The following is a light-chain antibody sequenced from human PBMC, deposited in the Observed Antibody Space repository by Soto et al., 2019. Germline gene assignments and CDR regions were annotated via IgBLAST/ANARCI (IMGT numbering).Light chain of an antibody. CDR3: QQRSNWLT. J-gene: IGKJ4*01. V-gene: IGKV3-11*01. Sequence: EIVLTQSPATLSLSPGERATLSCRASQSVGSFLAWYQQKPGQAPRLLIYDASNRATGIPARFSGSGSGTDFTLPISSLEPEDSAVYYCQQRSNWLTFGGGTKVEIK. CDR1: QSVGSF. CDR2: DAS.